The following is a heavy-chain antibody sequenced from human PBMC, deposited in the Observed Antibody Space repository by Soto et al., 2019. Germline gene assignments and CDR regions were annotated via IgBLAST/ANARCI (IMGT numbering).Heavy chain of an antibody. CDR2: INHSGST. CDR1: GGSFSGYY. D-gene: IGHD3-3*01. CDR3: ARPYYDFWSGAEPRNHWFDP. Sequence: QVQLQQWGAGLLKPSETLSLTCAVYGGSFSGYYWSWIRQPPGKGLEWIGEINHSGSTNYNPSLKSRVTISVDTSKNQFSLKLSSVTAADTAVYYCARPYYDFWSGAEPRNHWFDPWGQGTLVTVSS. J-gene: IGHJ5*02. V-gene: IGHV4-34*01.